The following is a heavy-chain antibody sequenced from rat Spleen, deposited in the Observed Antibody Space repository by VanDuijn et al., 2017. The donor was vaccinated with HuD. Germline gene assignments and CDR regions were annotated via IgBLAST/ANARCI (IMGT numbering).Heavy chain of an antibody. CDR3: ARHAGYYSGDYIMDA. J-gene: IGHJ4*01. V-gene: IGHV5S23*01. CDR2: TTNSGGLT. CDR1: GFTFINYV. Sequence: EVQLVESGGGLLQPGRSLKLSCTASGFTFINYVMAWVRQAPTKGLEWVASTTNSGGLTFYRDSVKGRFTISRDDAKSTLYLNMDSLRSEDTATYYCARHAGYYSGDYIMDAWGQGASVTVSS. D-gene: IGHD1-1*01.